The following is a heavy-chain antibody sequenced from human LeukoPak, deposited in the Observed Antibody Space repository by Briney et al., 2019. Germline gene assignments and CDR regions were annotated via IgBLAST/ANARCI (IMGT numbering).Heavy chain of an antibody. CDR3: ARDRGDIAVAGKTFYYYMDV. V-gene: IGHV3-53*01. J-gene: IGHJ6*03. Sequence: GGSLRLSCAASGFTVSSNYMSWVRQAPGKGLEWVSVIYSGGSTYYADSVKGRFTISRDNSKNTLYLQMNSLRAEDTAVYYCARDRGDIAVAGKTFYYYMDVWGKGTTVTVSS. CDR1: GFTVSSNY. CDR2: IYSGGST. D-gene: IGHD6-19*01.